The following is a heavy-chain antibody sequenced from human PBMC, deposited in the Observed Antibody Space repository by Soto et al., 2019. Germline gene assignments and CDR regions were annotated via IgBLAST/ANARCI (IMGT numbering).Heavy chain of an antibody. V-gene: IGHV3-23*01. CDR1: GFTFSSSA. D-gene: IGHD1-1*01. Sequence: GGSLRLSCAASGFTFSSSAMTWVRQAPGKGLEWVSCISGSGGRIDYADPVKGRFTISRDNSKNSVYLQMSSLVTEDTAVYYCVRTIQPGTTTYFDSWGQGTLVTVSS. CDR2: ISGSGGRI. J-gene: IGHJ4*02. CDR3: VRTIQPGTTTYFDS.